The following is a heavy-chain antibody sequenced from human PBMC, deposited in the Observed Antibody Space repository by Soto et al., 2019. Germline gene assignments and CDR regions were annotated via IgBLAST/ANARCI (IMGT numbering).Heavy chain of an antibody. CDR3: ARDRRRAVRGEDP. CDR1: GFTFSSYA. Sequence: GGSLRLSCAASGFTFSSYAMHWVRQAPGKGLEWVAVISYDGSNKYYADSVKGRFTISRDNSKNTLYLQMNSLRAEDTAVYYCARDRRRAVRGEDPWGQGTLVTVSS. D-gene: IGHD3-10*01. CDR2: ISYDGSNK. J-gene: IGHJ5*02. V-gene: IGHV3-30-3*01.